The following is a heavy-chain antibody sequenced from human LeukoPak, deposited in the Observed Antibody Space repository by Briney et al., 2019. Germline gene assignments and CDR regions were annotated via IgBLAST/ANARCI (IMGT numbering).Heavy chain of an antibody. CDR2: ISSSSSTI. J-gene: IGHJ4*02. D-gene: IGHD6-6*01. CDR1: GFTFSSYS. CDR3: AREGGRQQLVSEQRFDY. V-gene: IGHV3-48*01. Sequence: GGTLRLSCAASGFTFSSYSMNWVRQAPGKGLERVSYISSSSSTIYYADSVKGRFTISRDNAKNSLYLQMNSLRAEDTAVYYCAREGGRQQLVSEQRFDYWGQGTLVTVSS.